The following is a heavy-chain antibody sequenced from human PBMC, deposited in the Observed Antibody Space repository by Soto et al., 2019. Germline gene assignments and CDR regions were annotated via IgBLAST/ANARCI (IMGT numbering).Heavy chain of an antibody. CDR2: IIPIFGTA. D-gene: IGHD2-2*01. Sequence: SVKVSCKASGGTFSSYAISWVRQAPGQGLEWMGGIIPIFGTANYAQKFQGRVTITADKSTSTAYMELSSLRSEDTAVYYCARRYCSSTRCSSMDVWGQGTMATVYS. V-gene: IGHV1-69*06. J-gene: IGHJ6*02. CDR3: ARRYCSSTRCSSMDV. CDR1: GGTFSSYA.